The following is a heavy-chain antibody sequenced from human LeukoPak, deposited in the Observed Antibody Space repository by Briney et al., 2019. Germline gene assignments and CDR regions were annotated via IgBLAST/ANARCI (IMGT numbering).Heavy chain of an antibody. V-gene: IGHV4-59*01. Sequence: QSSETLSLTCTVSGGTISSYYWSWIRQPPGKGLEWIGYLCYSGSDNYTPSLKSRVTISVATTKHQFSRKLSSVTAEDTAVYYFARAMTTVTPIDYWGQGTLVTVSS. J-gene: IGHJ4*02. CDR1: GGTISSYY. CDR3: ARAMTTVTPIDY. CDR2: LCYSGSD. D-gene: IGHD4-17*01.